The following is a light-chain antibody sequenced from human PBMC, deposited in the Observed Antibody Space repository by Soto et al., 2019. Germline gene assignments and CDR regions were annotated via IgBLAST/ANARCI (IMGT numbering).Light chain of an antibody. Sequence: NFMLTQPHSVSGSPGKTVTISCTRSSGSIASNHVHWYQLRPGSAPTTMIYEDNQRPSGVPDRFSGSIDSPSNSASLSISGLRTEDEADYYCQSYDNTNHVVFGGGTQLTVL. J-gene: IGLJ2*01. CDR3: QSYDNTNHVV. CDR1: SGSIASNH. CDR2: EDN. V-gene: IGLV6-57*04.